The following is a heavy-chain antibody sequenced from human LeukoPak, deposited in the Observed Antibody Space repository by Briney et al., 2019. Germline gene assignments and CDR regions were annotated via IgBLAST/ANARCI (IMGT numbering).Heavy chain of an antibody. CDR3: ARAAYYYDSSGYYYPDY. CDR2: INWNGGST. Sequence: GGSLSLSCAASGFTFDDYGMSWVRQAPGKGLEWVSGINWNGGSTGYADSVKGRFTISRDNAKNSLYLQMNSLRAEDTALYYCARAAYYYDSSGYYYPDYWGQGTLVTVSS. V-gene: IGHV3-20*04. CDR1: GFTFDDYG. J-gene: IGHJ4*02. D-gene: IGHD3-22*01.